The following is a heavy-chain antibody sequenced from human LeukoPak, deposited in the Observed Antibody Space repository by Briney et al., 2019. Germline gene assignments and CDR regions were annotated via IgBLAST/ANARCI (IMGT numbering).Heavy chain of an antibody. Sequence: GGSLRLSCAASGFTFSSYAMHWVRQAPGKGLEWVAGISYDGSNKYYADSVKGRFTISRDNSKNTLYLQMNSLRAEDTAVYYCARAPGAYCSSTSCYHFDYWGQGTLVTVSS. D-gene: IGHD2-2*01. CDR1: GFTFSSYA. V-gene: IGHV3-30-3*01. CDR3: ARAPGAYCSSTSCYHFDY. J-gene: IGHJ4*02. CDR2: ISYDGSNK.